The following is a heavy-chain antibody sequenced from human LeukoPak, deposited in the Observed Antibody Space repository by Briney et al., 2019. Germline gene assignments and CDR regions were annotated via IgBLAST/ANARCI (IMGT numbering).Heavy chain of an antibody. D-gene: IGHD6-13*01. CDR2: ISYDGSNK. CDR3: ARDPLYSQAAAPRGVFDY. V-gene: IGHV3-30-3*01. J-gene: IGHJ4*02. Sequence: GGSLRLSCAASGFTFSSYAMHWVRQAPGKGLEWVAVISYDGSNKYYADSVKGRFSISRDNSKNTLYLQMNSLRAEDTAVYYCARDPLYSQAAAPRGVFDYWGQGTLVTVSS. CDR1: GFTFSSYA.